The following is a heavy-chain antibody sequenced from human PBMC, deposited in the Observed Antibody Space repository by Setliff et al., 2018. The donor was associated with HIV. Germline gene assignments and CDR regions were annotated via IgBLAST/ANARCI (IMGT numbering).Heavy chain of an antibody. CDR3: ARDHRHDILTDDS. Sequence: PGGSLRLSCAASGFTFNHYWMSWVRHVPGKGLQWVADTKEEGSEKYYVDSVKGRFTISRDNAKRSLYLQMNSLRAEDTAIYYCARDHRHDILTDDSWGQGTLVTVSS. V-gene: IGHV3-7*01. J-gene: IGHJ5*01. CDR1: GFTFNHYW. D-gene: IGHD3-9*01. CDR2: TKEEGSEK.